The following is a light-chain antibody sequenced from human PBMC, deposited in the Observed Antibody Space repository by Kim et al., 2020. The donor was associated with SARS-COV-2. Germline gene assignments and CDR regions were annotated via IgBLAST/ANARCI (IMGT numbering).Light chain of an antibody. CDR3: SSYTSGSTYV. V-gene: IGLV2-14*04. CDR1: SSDVGGYNY. J-gene: IGLJ1*01. Sequence: GQSLTISCTGTSSDVGGYNYVSWYQQHPGKAPKLMIYDVSNRPSGVSNRFSGSQSGNTASLTISGLQAEDEADYYCSSYTSGSTYVFGTGTKVTVL. CDR2: DVS.